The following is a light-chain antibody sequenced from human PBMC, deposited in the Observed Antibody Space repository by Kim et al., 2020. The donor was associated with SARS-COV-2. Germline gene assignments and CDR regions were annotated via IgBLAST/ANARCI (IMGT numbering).Light chain of an antibody. J-gene: IGKJ1*01. CDR1: QIINDNW. Sequence: DNVLTQSPDTLSLSRGDKGTVSCRASQIINDNWLAWYQHKPGQAPRLLIYDASNRATDIPDRFSGSGSGTDFTLTISRLEPEDVAVYYCHQYETSPRTFGQGTKVDIK. V-gene: IGKV3-20*01. CDR2: DAS. CDR3: HQYETSPRT.